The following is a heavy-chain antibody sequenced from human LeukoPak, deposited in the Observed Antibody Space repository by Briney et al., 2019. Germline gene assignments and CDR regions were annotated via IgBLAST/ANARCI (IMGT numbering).Heavy chain of an antibody. CDR1: GGTFSSYA. Sequence: GASVKVSCKASGGTFSSYAISWVRQAPGQGLEWMGGITPIFGTANYAQKFQGRVTITADESTSTAYMELSSLRSEDTAVYYCAREGLRYFDWLPNGEGYYFDYWGQGTLVTVSS. CDR3: AREGLRYFDWLPNGEGYYFDY. J-gene: IGHJ4*02. V-gene: IGHV1-69*13. D-gene: IGHD3-9*01. CDR2: ITPIFGTA.